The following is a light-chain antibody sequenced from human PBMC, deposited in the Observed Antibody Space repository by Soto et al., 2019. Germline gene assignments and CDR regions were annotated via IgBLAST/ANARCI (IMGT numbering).Light chain of an antibody. Sequence: EIVLTQSPGTLSLSPGERATLSCRASQNVGSNYLAWYQQKPGQGPRLLIYGASSRATGTPDRFSGSGSGTDFTLTINRLEPEDFALYYCQQYGSSPPTFGQGTKVDI. CDR1: QNVGSNY. V-gene: IGKV3-20*01. J-gene: IGKJ1*01. CDR2: GAS. CDR3: QQYGSSPPT.